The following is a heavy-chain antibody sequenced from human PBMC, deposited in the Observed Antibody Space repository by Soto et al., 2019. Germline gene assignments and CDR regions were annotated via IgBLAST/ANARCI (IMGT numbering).Heavy chain of an antibody. V-gene: IGHV3-21*01. CDR3: ARDLKREYCSGGSCYGGDY. Sequence: PGGSLRLSCAASGFTFSSYSMNWVRQAPGKGLEWVTSISSSSSYIYYADSVKGRFTISRDDAKNSLYLQMNSLRAEDTAVYYCARDLKREYCSGGSCYGGDYWGQGTLVTVSS. CDR2: ISSSSSYI. J-gene: IGHJ4*02. D-gene: IGHD2-15*01. CDR1: GFTFSSYS.